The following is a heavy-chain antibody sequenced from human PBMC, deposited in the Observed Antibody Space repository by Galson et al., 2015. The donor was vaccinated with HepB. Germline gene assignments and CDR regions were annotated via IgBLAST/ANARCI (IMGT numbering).Heavy chain of an antibody. CDR2: IRSKANSYAT. V-gene: IGHV3-73*01. J-gene: IGHJ4*02. CDR1: GFTFSGSA. CDR3: TRRGDKYYYDSQGDY. D-gene: IGHD3-22*01. Sequence: SLRLSCAASGFTFSGSAMHWVRQASGKGLEWVGRIRSKANSYATAYAASVKGRFTISRDDSKNTAYLQMNSLKTEDTAVYYCTRRGDKYYYDSQGDYWGQGTLVTVSS.